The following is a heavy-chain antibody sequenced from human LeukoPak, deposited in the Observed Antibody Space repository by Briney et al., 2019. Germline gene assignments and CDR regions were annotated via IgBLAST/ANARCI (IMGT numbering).Heavy chain of an antibody. CDR2: FDPEDGET. J-gene: IGHJ3*02. Sequence: ASVKVSCKVSGYTLTELSMHWVRQAPGKGLEWMGGFDPEDGETIYAQKFQGRVTMTEDTSTDTAYMELSSLRSEDTAVYYCATSKGYYYDSSGPRGYAFDIWGQGTMVTVSS. CDR3: ATSKGYYYDSSGPRGYAFDI. D-gene: IGHD3-22*01. V-gene: IGHV1-24*01. CDR1: GYTLTELS.